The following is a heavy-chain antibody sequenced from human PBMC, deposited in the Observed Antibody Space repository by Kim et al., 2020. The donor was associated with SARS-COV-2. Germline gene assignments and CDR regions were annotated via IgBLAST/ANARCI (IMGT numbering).Heavy chain of an antibody. Sequence: SETLSLTCTVSGGSISSYYWSWIRQPPGKGLEWIGYIYYSGSTNYNPSLKSRVTISVDTSKNQFSLKLSSVTAADTAVYYCARVRSHSGSFPFDYWGQGTLVTVSS. CDR3: ARVRSHSGSFPFDY. CDR2: IYYSGST. V-gene: IGHV4-59*13. J-gene: IGHJ4*02. D-gene: IGHD1-26*01. CDR1: GGSISSYY.